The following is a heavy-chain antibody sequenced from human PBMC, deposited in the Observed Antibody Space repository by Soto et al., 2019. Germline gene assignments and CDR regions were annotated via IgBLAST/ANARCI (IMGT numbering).Heavy chain of an antibody. J-gene: IGHJ4*02. CDR3: ARARIVVAGTIVDY. CDR2: IYHSGDT. V-gene: IGHV4-38-2*01. Sequence: PSEILSLTCAVSGYSLTSGYYCGWIRQPPGKGLEWIGSIYHSGDTYYNPSLKSRVTISVDTSKNHFSLKLTSVTAADTAVYYCARARIVVAGTIVDYWGQGTLVTVSS. D-gene: IGHD6-19*01. CDR1: GYSLTSGYY.